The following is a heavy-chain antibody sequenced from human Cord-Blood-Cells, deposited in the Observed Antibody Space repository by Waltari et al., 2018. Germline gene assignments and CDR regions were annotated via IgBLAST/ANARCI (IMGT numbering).Heavy chain of an antibody. CDR2: FDPEDGET. D-gene: IGHD6-6*01. CDR1: GYNPTELS. V-gene: IGHV1-24*01. CDR3: ATALAARHYFDY. J-gene: IGHJ4*02. Sequence: QVQLVQSGAAVQKTGASVKVSCKVSGYNPTELSMHWVRQAPGKGLEWMGGFDPEDGETIYAQKFQGRVTMTEDTSTDTAYMELSSLRSEDTAVYYCATALAARHYFDYWGQGTLVTVSS.